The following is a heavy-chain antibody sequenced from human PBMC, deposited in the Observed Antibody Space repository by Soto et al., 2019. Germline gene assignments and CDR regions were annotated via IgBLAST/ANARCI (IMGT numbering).Heavy chain of an antibody. J-gene: IGHJ3*02. CDR3: ARRVEVVPAAMYAFDI. V-gene: IGHV1-3*01. CDR1: GYSFTSYV. CDR2: ISAGNGDT. Sequence: ASVKVSCKASGYSFTSYVMHWVRQAPGQSLEWMGWISAGNGDTKYSQKFQGRLTVTRDTSATTAYMELSSLRSDDTAVYYCARRVEVVPAAMYAFDIWGQGTMVTVSS. D-gene: IGHD2-2*01.